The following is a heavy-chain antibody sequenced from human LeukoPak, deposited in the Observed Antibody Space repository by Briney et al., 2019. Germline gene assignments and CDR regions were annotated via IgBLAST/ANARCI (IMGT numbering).Heavy chain of an antibody. V-gene: IGHV3-64D*06. J-gene: IGHJ4*02. CDR3: VTTVTTSHGDY. CDR1: GFTFSSYA. CDR2: ISSNGGST. D-gene: IGHD4-17*01. Sequence: PGGSLRLSCSASGFTFSSYAMHWVRQAPGKGLEYVSAISSNGGSTYYADSVKGRFAISRDNSKNTLYLQMSSLRAEDTAVYYCVTTVTTSHGDYWGQGTLVTVSS.